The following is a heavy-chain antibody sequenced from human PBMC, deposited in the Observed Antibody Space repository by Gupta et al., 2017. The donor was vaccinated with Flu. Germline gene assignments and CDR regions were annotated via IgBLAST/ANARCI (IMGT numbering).Heavy chain of an antibody. Sequence: QVQLVESGGGVVQPGRSLRLSCAASGFTFSSYGMHWVRQAPGKGLEWVAVISYDGSNKYYADSVKGRFTISRDNSKNTLYLQMNSLRAEDTAVYYCAKAVYSSGWHAYYYYGMDVWGQGTTVTVSS. CDR3: AKAVYSSGWHAYYYYGMDV. CDR2: ISYDGSNK. V-gene: IGHV3-30*18. D-gene: IGHD6-19*01. CDR1: GFTFSSYG. J-gene: IGHJ6*02.